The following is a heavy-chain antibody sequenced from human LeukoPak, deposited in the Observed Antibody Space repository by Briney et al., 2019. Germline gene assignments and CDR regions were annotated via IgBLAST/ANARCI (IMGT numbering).Heavy chain of an antibody. J-gene: IGHJ4*02. CDR3: ARLVYYYDSSGYYYYFDY. Sequence: SETLALTCTVSGGSFSSYYWSWIRQPPGRGLEWSGNIYYSGSTNYNPSLKSRVTISVDASKNQLSLQLSPVTAADTAVCYCARLVYYYDSSGYYYYFDYWGQGTLVTVS. CDR1: GGSFSSYY. CDR2: IYYSGST. D-gene: IGHD3-22*01. V-gene: IGHV4-59*08.